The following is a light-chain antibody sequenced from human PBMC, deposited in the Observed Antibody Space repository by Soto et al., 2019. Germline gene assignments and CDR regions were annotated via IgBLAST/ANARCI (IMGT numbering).Light chain of an antibody. CDR3: VAWDDSLSGLV. V-gene: IGLV1-47*02. Sequence: SVLTHPPSASGTPGQRVTISCSGRSANIGTNFVCWYQQLPGTAPKLLIYSNNQRPSGVPDRFSGSKSGTSASLAISGLRSEDEANYYCVAWDDSLSGLVFGTGTKVTVL. CDR1: SANIGTNF. J-gene: IGLJ1*01. CDR2: SNN.